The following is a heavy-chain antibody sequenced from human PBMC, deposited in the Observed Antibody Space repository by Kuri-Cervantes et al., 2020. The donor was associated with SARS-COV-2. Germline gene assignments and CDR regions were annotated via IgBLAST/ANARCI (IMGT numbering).Heavy chain of an antibody. CDR2: INHSGST. CDR1: GGSFSGYY. D-gene: IGHD4-23*01. V-gene: IGHV4-34*01. Sequence: GSLRLSCAVYGGSFSGYYWSWIRQPPGKGLEWIGEINHSGSTNYNPSLKSRVTMSIDTSKNQFPLKLSSVTAADTAVYYCARHFYGGNAIFQYWGQGTLVTVSS. J-gene: IGHJ4*02. CDR3: ARHFYGGNAIFQY.